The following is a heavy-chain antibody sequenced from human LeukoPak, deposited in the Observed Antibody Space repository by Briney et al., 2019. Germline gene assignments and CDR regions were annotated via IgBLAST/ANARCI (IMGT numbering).Heavy chain of an antibody. CDR1: GYTFTTYG. CDR3: ARVLRVAGTSPDAY. J-gene: IGHJ4*02. V-gene: IGHV1-18*01. CDR2: ISGYDGHT. Sequence: GASVKVSCKASGYTFTTYGINWVRQAPGQGLEWMGWISGYDGHTNYAQKLQGRVTMTTDTSTSTAYMELRSLRSDDSAVYYCARVLRVAGTSPDAYWGQGTLVTVSS. D-gene: IGHD6-19*01.